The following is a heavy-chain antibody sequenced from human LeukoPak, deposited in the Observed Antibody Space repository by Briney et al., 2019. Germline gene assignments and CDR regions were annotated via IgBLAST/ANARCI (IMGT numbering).Heavy chain of an antibody. V-gene: IGHV4-39*07. Sequence: SETLSLTCSVSGGSIDSSSYYWAWIRQPPGKGPEWIGSIYYTGSTYYNPSLKSRVTISLDTSKSHFSLKLTSVTAADTAVYYCARDYNPDYYYYYMDVWGKGTTVTVSS. J-gene: IGHJ6*03. D-gene: IGHD3-10*01. CDR1: GGSIDSSSYY. CDR2: IYYTGST. CDR3: ARDYNPDYYYYYMDV.